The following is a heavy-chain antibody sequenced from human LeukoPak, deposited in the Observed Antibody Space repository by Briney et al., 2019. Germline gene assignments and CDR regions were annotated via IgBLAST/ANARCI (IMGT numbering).Heavy chain of an antibody. D-gene: IGHD3-9*01. CDR3: ARMDILTGYYSYFDY. CDR2: IYYSGST. Sequence: PSQTLSLTCTVSGGSISSGDHYWSWIRQPPGKGLEWIGYIYYSGSTYYNPSLKSRVTISVDTSKNQFSLKLSSVTAADTAVYYCARMDILTGYYSYFDYWGQGTLVTVSS. J-gene: IGHJ4*02. CDR1: GGSISSGDHY. V-gene: IGHV4-30-4*01.